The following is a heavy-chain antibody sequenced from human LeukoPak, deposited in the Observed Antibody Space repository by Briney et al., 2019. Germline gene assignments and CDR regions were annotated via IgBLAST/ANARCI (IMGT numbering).Heavy chain of an antibody. CDR2: ISSSSSYI. Sequence: GGSLRLSCAASGFTFSSYSMNWVRQAPGKGLEWVSSISSSSSYIYYADSVKGRFTISRDNAKNSLYLQMNSLRAEDTAVYYCARGRGVGATDYFDYGGQGTLVTVSS. D-gene: IGHD1-26*01. J-gene: IGHJ4*02. CDR1: GFTFSSYS. CDR3: ARGRGVGATDYFDY. V-gene: IGHV3-21*01.